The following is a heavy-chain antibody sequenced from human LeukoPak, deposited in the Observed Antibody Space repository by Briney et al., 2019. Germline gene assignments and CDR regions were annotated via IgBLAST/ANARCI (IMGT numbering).Heavy chain of an antibody. V-gene: IGHV4-30-2*01. D-gene: IGHD6-13*01. CDR2: IYHSGRA. Sequence: PLETLSLTCAVSGGSISSGGYSWSWIGQPPGKGLEWIGYIYHSGRAYYTPSIKSRDTISVDRSKNQFSLKLRSVPAADAAVYYCARLVRRQQHLNWFDPWGQGTLVTVSS. CDR1: GGSISSGGYS. CDR3: ARLVRRQQHLNWFDP. J-gene: IGHJ5*02.